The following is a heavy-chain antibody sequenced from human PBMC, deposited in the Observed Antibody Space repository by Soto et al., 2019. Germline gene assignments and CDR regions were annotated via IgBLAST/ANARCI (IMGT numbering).Heavy chain of an antibody. CDR2: IYSGGST. CDR1: GFTVSSNY. D-gene: IGHD6-13*01. Sequence: GGSLRLSCAASGFTVSSNYMSWVRQAPGKGLEWVSVIYSGGSTYYADSVKGRFTISRDNSKNTLYLQMNSLRAEDTAVYYCARDSIAAAGPMGDYWGQGTLVTVSS. J-gene: IGHJ4*02. CDR3: ARDSIAAAGPMGDY. V-gene: IGHV3-53*01.